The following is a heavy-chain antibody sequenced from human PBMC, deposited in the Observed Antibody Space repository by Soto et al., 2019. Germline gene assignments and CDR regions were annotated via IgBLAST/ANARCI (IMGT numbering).Heavy chain of an antibody. D-gene: IGHD6-19*01. CDR1: SDSISSYY. V-gene: IGHV4-59*08. J-gene: IGHJ4*02. Sequence: SETLSLTCTVSSDSISSYYWIWIRQSPGKGLVWIGYTDYSGNTNYNPSLKSRVTISGDTSKNQFSLRLSSVTAADTAVYYCARAVGDPLYYLDYWGQGTLVTVSS. CDR3: ARAVGDPLYYLDY. CDR2: TDYSGNT.